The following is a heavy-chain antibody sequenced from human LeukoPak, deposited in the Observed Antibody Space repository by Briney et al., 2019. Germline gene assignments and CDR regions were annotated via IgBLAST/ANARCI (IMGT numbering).Heavy chain of an antibody. J-gene: IGHJ4*02. CDR2: IYPSGST. CDR1: GGSISSYY. CDR3: ARENSGSYREFDY. Sequence: PSETLSLTCTVSGGSISSYYWTWIRQPAGKGLEWIGRIYPSGSTNYNPSLKSRVTMSVDTSNNQFSLKLSSVTAADTALYYCARENSGSYREFDYWGQGTLVTVSS. D-gene: IGHD1-26*01. V-gene: IGHV4-4*07.